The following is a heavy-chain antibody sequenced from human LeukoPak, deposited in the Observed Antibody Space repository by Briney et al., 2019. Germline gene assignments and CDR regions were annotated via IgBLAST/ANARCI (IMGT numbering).Heavy chain of an antibody. D-gene: IGHD3-3*01. CDR2: IYYSGST. CDR1: GGSISSYY. V-gene: IGHV4-59*08. CDR3: ARLAVSGYYYYYYGMDV. J-gene: IGHJ6*02. Sequence: PSETLSLTCTVSGGSISSYYWSWVRQPPGKGLEWIGYIYYSGSTNYNPSLKSRVTISVDTSKNQFSLKLSSVTAADTAVYYCARLAVSGYYYYYYGMDVWGQGTTVTVPS.